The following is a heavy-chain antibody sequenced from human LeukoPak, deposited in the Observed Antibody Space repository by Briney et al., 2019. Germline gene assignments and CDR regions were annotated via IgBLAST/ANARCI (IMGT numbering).Heavy chain of an antibody. CDR2: ISISGTII. J-gene: IGHJ3*02. D-gene: IGHD3-3*02. Sequence: PGGSLRLSCAASGFTFSDYYMSWIRQAPGKGLEWVSYISISGTIIYYADSVKGRFTISRDNAKNSLYLQMNSLRAEDTAVYYCAKPFLSKSYGAFDIWGQGTMVTVSS. V-gene: IGHV3-11*01. CDR1: GFTFSDYY. CDR3: AKPFLSKSYGAFDI.